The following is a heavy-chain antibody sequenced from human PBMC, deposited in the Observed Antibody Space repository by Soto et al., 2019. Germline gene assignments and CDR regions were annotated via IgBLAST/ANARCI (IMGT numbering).Heavy chain of an antibody. CDR3: TRGRPLPSMNTGDEPLDI. J-gene: IGHJ3*02. Sequence: QVQLVESGGGVVQPGTSLTLSCAASGFTFSNYAMHWVRQAPGKGLEWVAAMSFDGTRYYADSVKGRSTISRDSARNTVFLQTSGLRVDDTALYYCTRGRPLPSMNTGDEPLDIWGQGTMVTVPS. CDR1: GFTFSNYA. D-gene: IGHD3-16*01. V-gene: IGHV3-30*03. CDR2: MSFDGTR.